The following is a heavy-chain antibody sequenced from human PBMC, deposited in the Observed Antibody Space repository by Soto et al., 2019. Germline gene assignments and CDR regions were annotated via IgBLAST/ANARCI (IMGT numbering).Heavy chain of an antibody. CDR2: ISGSGGST. J-gene: IGHJ6*02. CDR1: GFTFTSYA. D-gene: IGHD6-19*01. Sequence: GGSLRLSCAASGFTFTSYALSWVRQAPGKGLEWVSSISGSGGSTYYADSVKGRFTISRDTSKNTLHLQMNSLRADDTAVYYCAKAIAVAGTGYFYYGMDVWGQGTTVTVSS. V-gene: IGHV3-23*01. CDR3: AKAIAVAGTGYFYYGMDV.